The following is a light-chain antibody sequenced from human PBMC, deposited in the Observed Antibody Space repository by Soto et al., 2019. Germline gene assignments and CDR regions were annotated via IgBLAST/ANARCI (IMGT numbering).Light chain of an antibody. CDR3: QQYDSYSLLI. CDR1: HSISTW. J-gene: IGKJ4*01. Sequence: DIRMTQSPSTLSASVGDRVTITCRASHSISTWLAWYQQKPGKAPKLLIYKASILDSGVPSSFSGSRSGTEFTLTISSLQPDDVATYYCQQYDSYSLLIFGGGTKVDIK. V-gene: IGKV1-5*03. CDR2: KAS.